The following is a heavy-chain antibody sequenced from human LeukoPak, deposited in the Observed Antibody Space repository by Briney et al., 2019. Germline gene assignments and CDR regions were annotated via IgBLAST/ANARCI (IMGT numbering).Heavy chain of an antibody. V-gene: IGHV3-7*03. J-gene: IGHJ3*02. CDR3: ARDRSRSGTDAFDI. Sequence: GGSLRLSCAASGFTFSSYWMSWVRQAPGKGLEWVANIKQDGSEKYYVDSVRGRFTISRDNAKNSLYLQMNSLRAEDTAVYYCARDRSRSGTDAFDIWGQGTMVTVSS. CDR1: GFTFSSYW. D-gene: IGHD1-26*01. CDR2: IKQDGSEK.